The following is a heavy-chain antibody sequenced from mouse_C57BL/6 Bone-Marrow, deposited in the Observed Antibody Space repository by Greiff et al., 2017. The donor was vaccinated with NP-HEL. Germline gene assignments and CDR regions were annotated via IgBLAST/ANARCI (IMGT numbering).Heavy chain of an antibody. CDR3: ARFPYGYYAMDY. J-gene: IGHJ4*01. CDR1: GYTFTSYW. CDR2: IAPSDSYT. D-gene: IGHD1-1*02. V-gene: IGHV1-69*01. Sequence: QVQLQQSGAELVMPGASVKLSCKASGYTFTSYWMHWGKQRPGQGLEWIGEIAPSDSYTTYNQQFKGKSTLTVDKSSSTAYMQLSSLTSEDSAVYYCARFPYGYYAMDYWGQGTSVTVSS.